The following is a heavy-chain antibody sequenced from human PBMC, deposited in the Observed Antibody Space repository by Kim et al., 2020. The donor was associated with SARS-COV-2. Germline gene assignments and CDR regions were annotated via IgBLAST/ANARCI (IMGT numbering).Heavy chain of an antibody. CDR1: GYSFTSYW. CDR3: ARSSGSSSWPYCFDY. D-gene: IGHD6-13*01. J-gene: IGHJ4*02. CDR2: IYPGDSDT. V-gene: IGHV5-51*01. Sequence: GESLKISCKGSGYSFTSYWIGWVRQMPGKGLEWMGIIYPGDSDTRYSPSFQGQVTISADKSISTAYLQWSSLKASDTAMYYCARSSGSSSWPYCFDYWGQGTLVTVSS.